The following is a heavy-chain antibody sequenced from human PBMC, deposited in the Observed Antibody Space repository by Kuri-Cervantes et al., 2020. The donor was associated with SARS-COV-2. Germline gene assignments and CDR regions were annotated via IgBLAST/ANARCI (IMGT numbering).Heavy chain of an antibody. CDR3: ARDWLGLLWFGEPKRYGMDV. V-gene: IGHV4-30-4*01. Sequence: LRLSCTVSGGSISSGDYYWSWIRQSPGKGLEWIGYIYYSGSTYYNPSLKSRVTISVDTSKDQFSLKLSSVTAADTAVYYCARDWLGLLWFGEPKRYGMDVWGQGTTVTVSS. CDR1: GGSISSGDYY. D-gene: IGHD3-10*01. CDR2: IYYSGST. J-gene: IGHJ6*02.